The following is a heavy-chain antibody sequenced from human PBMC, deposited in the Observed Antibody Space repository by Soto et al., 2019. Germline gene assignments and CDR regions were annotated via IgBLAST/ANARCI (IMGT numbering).Heavy chain of an antibody. CDR2: ISNNGGST. Sequence: PGGSLRLSCSASGFTFSTYAMHWVRQAPGKGLEYVSAISNNGGSTYYADSVKGRLTISRDNSKNTLYLQMSSLRPEDTAVYYCVKDRRTQVGPKYYFYYWGQRTLVTVSS. CDR3: VKDRRTQVGPKYYFYY. CDR1: GFTFSTYA. D-gene: IGHD1-26*01. J-gene: IGHJ4*02. V-gene: IGHV3-64D*06.